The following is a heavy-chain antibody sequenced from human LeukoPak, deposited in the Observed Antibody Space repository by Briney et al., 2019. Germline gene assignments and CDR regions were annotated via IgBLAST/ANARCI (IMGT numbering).Heavy chain of an antibody. J-gene: IGHJ6*02. V-gene: IGHV3-30-3*01. CDR2: ISYDGSNK. Sequence: GGSLRLSCAASGFTFSSYAMHWVRQAPGKGLEWVAVISYDGSNKYYADSVKGRFTISRDNSKNTLYLQMNSLRAEDTAVYYCAREFFKDIVVVPAANHGGVDYYYYGMDVWGQGTTVTVSS. CDR1: GFTFSSYA. CDR3: AREFFKDIVVVPAANHGGVDYYYYGMDV. D-gene: IGHD2-2*01.